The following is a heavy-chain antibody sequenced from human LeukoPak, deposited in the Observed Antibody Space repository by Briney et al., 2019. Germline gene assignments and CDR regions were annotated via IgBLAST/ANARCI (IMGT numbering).Heavy chain of an antibody. D-gene: IGHD1-26*01. V-gene: IGHV4-39*01. CDR3: ARGRPYSGGYHLDY. Sequence: SETLSLTCTISDDSVRSDLYYGGWVRQPPGKGLEWIGNIYYSGSTYYNPSLKSRVAMSVDTSKNQFFLKLNSVTAADTAVYYCARGRPYSGGYHLDYWGQGTLVTVS. J-gene: IGHJ4*02. CDR1: DDSVRSDLYY. CDR2: IYYSGST.